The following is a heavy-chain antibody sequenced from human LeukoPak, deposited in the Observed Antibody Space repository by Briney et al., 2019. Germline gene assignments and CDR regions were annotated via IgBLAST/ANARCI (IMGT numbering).Heavy chain of an antibody. V-gene: IGHV1-69*04. CDR3: AREDYYDSSGYYRS. CDR1: GGTFSSYA. CDR2: IIPILGIA. J-gene: IGHJ5*02. D-gene: IGHD3-22*01. Sequence: ASVKVSCKASGGTFSSYAISWVRQAPGQGLEWMGRIIPILGIANYAQKFQGRVTITADKSTSTAYMELSSLRSEDTAVYHCAREDYYDSSGYYRSWGQGTLVTVSS.